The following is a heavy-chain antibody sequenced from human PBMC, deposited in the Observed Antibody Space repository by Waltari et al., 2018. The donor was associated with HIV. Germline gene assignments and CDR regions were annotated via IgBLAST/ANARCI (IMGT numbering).Heavy chain of an antibody. CDR3: ARVRWPPWGFDP. CDR2: IGTACYT. D-gene: IGHD1-26*01. V-gene: IGHV3-13*01. CDR1: GFTFSSYD. Sequence: EVQLVESGGGLVQPGGSLRLSCAASGFTFSSYDMHWVRQATGKCLDWFSAIGTACYTYYPGSVKGRFTISRENAKNSLYLQMNSLRAGDTAVYYCARVRWPPWGFDPWGQGTLVTVSS. J-gene: IGHJ5*02.